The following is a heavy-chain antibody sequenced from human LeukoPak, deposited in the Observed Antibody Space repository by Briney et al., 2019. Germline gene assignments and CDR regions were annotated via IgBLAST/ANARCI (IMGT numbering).Heavy chain of an antibody. J-gene: IGHJ4*02. CDR2: ISGSGGGT. CDR1: GFTFSSYA. V-gene: IGHV3-23*01. CDR3: ANTPRNYYDGSGYYHYFDY. Sequence: GGSLRLSCAASGFTFSSYAMSWVRQAPGKGLEWVSAISGSGGGTYYADSVKGRFTISRDNSKNTLYLQMNSLRAEDTAVYYCANTPRNYYDGSGYYHYFDYWGQGTLVTVSS. D-gene: IGHD3-22*01.